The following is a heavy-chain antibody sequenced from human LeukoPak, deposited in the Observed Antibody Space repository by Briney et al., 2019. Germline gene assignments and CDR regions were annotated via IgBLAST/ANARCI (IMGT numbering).Heavy chain of an antibody. D-gene: IGHD3-10*01. J-gene: IGHJ4*02. CDR3: ARHDDYYGSGSYGDY. CDR1: GYSFTNYW. V-gene: IGHV5-51*01. Sequence: GESLKISCKGSGYSFTNYWIAWVRQMPGKGLEWMGMIYPADSDTRYSPSFQGQVTISADNSISTAYLQWNSLKASDTAMYYCARHDDYYGSGSYGDYWGQGTLVTVSS. CDR2: IYPADSDT.